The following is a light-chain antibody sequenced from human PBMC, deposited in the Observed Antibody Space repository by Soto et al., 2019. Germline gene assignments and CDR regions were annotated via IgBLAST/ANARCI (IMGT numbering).Light chain of an antibody. CDR2: GAS. Sequence: EIVMTQSPATLSVSPGDRATLSCRASQSVSRTLAWYQQRPGQAPRLLIYGASTRATGIPARFSGSGSGTDFTLTISRMEPEDFAVYCCQQYGSSPRTFGQGTKV. V-gene: IGKV3-15*01. CDR1: QSVSRT. J-gene: IGKJ1*01. CDR3: QQYGSSPRT.